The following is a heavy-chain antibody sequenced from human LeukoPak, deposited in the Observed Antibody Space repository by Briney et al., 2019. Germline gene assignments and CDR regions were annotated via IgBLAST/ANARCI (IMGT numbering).Heavy chain of an antibody. D-gene: IGHD6-6*01. CDR1: GGPISSYHW. J-gene: IGHJ6*02. CDR3: ARMQTSHYYGMDV. CDR2: IDWDDDK. Sequence: TLSLTCTVSGGPISSYHWSWIRQPPGKALEWLALIDWDDDKYYSTSLKTRLTISKDTSKNQVVLTMTNMDPVDTATYYCARMQTSHYYGMDVWGQGTTVTVSS. V-gene: IGHV2-70*18.